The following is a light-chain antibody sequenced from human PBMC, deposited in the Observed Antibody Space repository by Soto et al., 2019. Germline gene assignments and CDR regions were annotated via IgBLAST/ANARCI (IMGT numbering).Light chain of an antibody. CDR2: SAS. J-gene: IGKJ2*03. V-gene: IGKV3D-15*01. CDR1: QSVTYN. Sequence: EIVMTQSPATLSVSLGERATLSCRASQSVTYNLAWYQQKPGQAPRLLIYSASTRATGVPVRFSGSGSGTEFTLTISSLQSEDFAVYYCQQYNNWPPYRFGQGTKLEIK. CDR3: QQYNNWPPYR.